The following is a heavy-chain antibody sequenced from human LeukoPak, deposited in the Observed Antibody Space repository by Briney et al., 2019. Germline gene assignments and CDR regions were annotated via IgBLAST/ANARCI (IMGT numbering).Heavy chain of an antibody. CDR3: ARTIVHWFDP. CDR1: GGTFSSYA. CDR2: IIPIFGTA. J-gene: IGHJ5*02. Sequence: SVTVSCKASGGTFSSYAISWVRQAPGQGLEWMGGIIPIFGTANYAQKFQGRVTITTDESTSTAYMELSSLRSEDTAVYYCARTIVHWFDPWGQGTLVTVSS. V-gene: IGHV1-69*05. D-gene: IGHD3-22*01.